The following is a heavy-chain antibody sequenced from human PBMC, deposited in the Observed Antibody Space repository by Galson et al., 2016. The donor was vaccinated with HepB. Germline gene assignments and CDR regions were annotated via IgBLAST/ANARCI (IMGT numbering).Heavy chain of an antibody. CDR3: ARHLGFTSRGTFDLYYDMDV. CDR2: IYPHDSNT. V-gene: IGHV5-51*01. D-gene: IGHD2-2*01. J-gene: IGHJ6*03. CDR1: KSDFTDHW. Sequence: QSGAEVTKPGESLMISCQGPKSDFTDHWIAWVRQMPGKGLEWMGIIYPHDSNTRYSSSFQGQVTFSADKSTSTVYLQWSSLQASDTGTYYCARHLGFTSRGTFDLYYDMDVWGQGTTVIVSS.